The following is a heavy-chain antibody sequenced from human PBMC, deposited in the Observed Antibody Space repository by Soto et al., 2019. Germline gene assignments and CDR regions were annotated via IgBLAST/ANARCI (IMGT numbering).Heavy chain of an antibody. Sequence: LRLSCAASGFTFSPYTMHWVRQTPGKGLEWVAVISYDGSDKYYADSVRGRFTISRDNSKNTLFLQMNSLRVEDTALYYCARGGGFCGADCYKGGIDYWGQGALVTVSS. J-gene: IGHJ4*02. CDR1: GFTFSPYT. V-gene: IGHV3-30-3*01. D-gene: IGHD2-21*02. CDR2: ISYDGSDK. CDR3: ARGGGFCGADCYKGGIDY.